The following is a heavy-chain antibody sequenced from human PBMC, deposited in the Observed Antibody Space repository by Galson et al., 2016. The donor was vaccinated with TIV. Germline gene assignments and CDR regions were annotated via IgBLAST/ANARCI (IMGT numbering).Heavy chain of an antibody. CDR3: ATVAWFPGLSLDN. Sequence: SVKVSCKVSGDSLSDLSMHWVRQAPGKGLEWMGGFDPEQHKKIYAQKLEGRVTLTADTSRDTAYMELGSLRFDDTAVYYCATVAWFPGLSLDNWGQGTLVTVSS. CDR1: GDSLSDLS. D-gene: IGHD2/OR15-2a*01. CDR2: FDPEQHKK. V-gene: IGHV1-24*01. J-gene: IGHJ4*02.